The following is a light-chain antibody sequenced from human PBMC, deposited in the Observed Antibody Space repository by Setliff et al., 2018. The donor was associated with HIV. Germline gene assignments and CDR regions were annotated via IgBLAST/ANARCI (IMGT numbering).Light chain of an antibody. Sequence: QSVLTQPRSVSGSPGQSVTFSCTGSSSDVGAYYYVSWYQQYPGKAPKLIIYDVTKRPSGVPDRFSGSKSGDTASLTISGLQSEDEADYYCCSYAGTDTYIFGTGTKVTVL. J-gene: IGLJ1*01. CDR1: SSDVGAYYY. CDR2: DVT. V-gene: IGLV2-11*01. CDR3: CSYAGTDTYI.